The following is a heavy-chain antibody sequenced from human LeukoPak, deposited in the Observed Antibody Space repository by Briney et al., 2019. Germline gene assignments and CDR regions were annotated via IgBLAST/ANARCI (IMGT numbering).Heavy chain of an antibody. CDR1: GGTFSSYA. V-gene: IGHV1-69*05. D-gene: IGHD3-22*01. CDR3: ARDIPGSSGYFNDAFDM. Sequence: ASVKVSCKASGGTFSSYAISWVRQAPGQGLEWMGRIIPIFHTTNYAQKFQGRVTITTEQSTSTAYMEPSSLRSEDTAVYYCARDIPGSSGYFNDAFDMWGQGTMVTVSS. J-gene: IGHJ3*02. CDR2: IIPIFHTT.